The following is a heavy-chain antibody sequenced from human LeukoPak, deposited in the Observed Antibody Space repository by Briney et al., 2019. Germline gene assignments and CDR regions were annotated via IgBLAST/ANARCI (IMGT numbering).Heavy chain of an antibody. J-gene: IGHJ4*02. D-gene: IGHD2-15*01. CDR1: GFTFSNYW. CDR2: INRDGSGK. Sequence: GGSLRLSCAASGFTFSNYWMRWVRQAPGKGLEWVANINRDGSGKYYVDSVKGRFIISRDNAKNSPYLQMNSLGADDTAVYYCEGGPGYWGQGTLVTVSS. CDR3: EGGPGY. V-gene: IGHV3-7*01.